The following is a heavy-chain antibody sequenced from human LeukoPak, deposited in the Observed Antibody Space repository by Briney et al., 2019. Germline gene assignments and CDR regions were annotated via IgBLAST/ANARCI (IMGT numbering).Heavy chain of an antibody. CDR1: GFTFSDYY. CDR3: ARDIQLWAAAY. Sequence: GGSLRLSCAASGFTFSDYYMSWIRQAPGKGLEWVSYISSSGSTIYYADSVKGRFTISRDNAKNSLYLQVNSLRAEDTAVYYCARDIQLWAAAYWGQGTLVTVSS. V-gene: IGHV3-11*01. J-gene: IGHJ4*02. CDR2: ISSSGSTI. D-gene: IGHD5-18*01.